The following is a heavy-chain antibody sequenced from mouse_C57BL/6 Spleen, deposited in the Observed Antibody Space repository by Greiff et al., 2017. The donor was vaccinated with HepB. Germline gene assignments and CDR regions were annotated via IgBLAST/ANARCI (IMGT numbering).Heavy chain of an antibody. J-gene: IGHJ4*01. V-gene: IGHV1-84*01. CDR2: IYPGSGNT. D-gene: IGHD2-4*01. CDR1: GYTFTDYY. CDR3: ARREDDYDLYAMDY. Sequence: LMESGPELVKPGASVKISCKASGYTFTDYYINWVKQRPGQGLEWIGWIYPGSGNTKYNEKFKGKATLTVDTSSSTAYMQLSSLTSEDSAVYFCARREDDYDLYAMDYWGQGTSVTVSS.